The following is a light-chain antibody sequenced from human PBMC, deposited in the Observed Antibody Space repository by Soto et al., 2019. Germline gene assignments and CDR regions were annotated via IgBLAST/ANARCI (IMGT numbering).Light chain of an antibody. J-gene: IGKJ4*01. CDR2: DAS. Sequence: DIHLTQSPSSLSASVGDRVSITCQASHDIRNYLTWYQQKPGKAPRLLMYDASNLETRVPSRFSGSGSGTDFTFTITSLQPEDVGTYYCQQYDNLRLTFGGGTKVEIK. CDR3: QQYDNLRLT. CDR1: HDIRNY. V-gene: IGKV1-33*01.